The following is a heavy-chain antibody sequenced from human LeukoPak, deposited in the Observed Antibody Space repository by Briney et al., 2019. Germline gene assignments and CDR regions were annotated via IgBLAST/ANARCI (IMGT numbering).Heavy chain of an antibody. D-gene: IGHD3-22*01. CDR2: ISWNSGSV. CDR3: ARDGHDRSRYYADY. J-gene: IGHJ4*02. CDR1: GFTFDDYA. V-gene: IGHV3-9*01. Sequence: PGGSLRLSCAASGFTFDDYAMHWVRQAPGKGLEWVSGISWNSGSVGYADSVRGRFTISRDNAKNSLYLQMNSLRAEDTAVYYCARDGHDRSRYYADYWGQGTLVTVSS.